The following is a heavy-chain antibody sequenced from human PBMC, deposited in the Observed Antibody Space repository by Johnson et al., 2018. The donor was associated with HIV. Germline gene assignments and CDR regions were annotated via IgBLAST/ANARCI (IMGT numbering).Heavy chain of an antibody. CDR3: AKDNSYGDLRDAFDI. V-gene: IGHV3-9*01. J-gene: IGHJ3*02. D-gene: IGHD4-17*01. Sequence: VQLVESGGGLVQPGRSLRLSCEASGFTFDDYAMHWVRQAPGKGLEWVSGISWNSGSIGYADSVKGRFTISRDNAKNSLYLQMNSLRAEDTAVYYCAKDNSYGDLRDAFDIWGQGTMVTVSS. CDR2: ISWNSGSI. CDR1: GFTFDDYA.